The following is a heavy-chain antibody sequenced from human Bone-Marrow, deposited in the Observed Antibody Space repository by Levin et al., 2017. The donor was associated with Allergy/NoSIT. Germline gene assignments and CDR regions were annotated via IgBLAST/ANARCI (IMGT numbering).Heavy chain of an antibody. CDR1: GFIFSSYA. V-gene: IGHV3-33*01. CDR2: IWYDGSNK. D-gene: IGHD3-22*01. J-gene: IGHJ3*02. CDR3: VRDQRSSDYYSPDAFDI. Sequence: GGSLRLSCAASGFIFSSYAMHWVRQAPGKGLEWVAVIWYDGSNKYYADSVKGRLTISRDNSKNTLYLQMNSLRAEDTAVYYCVRDQRSSDYYSPDAFDIWGQGTVVTVSS.